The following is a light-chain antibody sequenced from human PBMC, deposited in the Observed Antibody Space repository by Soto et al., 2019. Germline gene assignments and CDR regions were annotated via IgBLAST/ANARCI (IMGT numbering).Light chain of an antibody. J-gene: IGKJ2*01. Sequence: DIQMTQSPSSLSASVGDRITITCRASQSISTFLNWYQQKPGKDPKLLIYAASSLQSGVPSRFSGSGSGTDFTLTISSLQPEDFATYYCQQSDSIPRTFGQGTKVEIK. CDR1: QSISTF. CDR3: QQSDSIPRT. V-gene: IGKV1-39*01. CDR2: AAS.